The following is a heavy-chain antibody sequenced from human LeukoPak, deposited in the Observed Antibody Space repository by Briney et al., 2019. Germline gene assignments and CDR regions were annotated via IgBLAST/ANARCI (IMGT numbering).Heavy chain of an antibody. D-gene: IGHD4-23*01. CDR3: ARDRGYSTFDY. J-gene: IGHJ4*02. CDR1: GFTFSNYW. CDR2: INQDGSEE. Sequence: GSLRLSCAASGFTFSNYWMSWVRQAPGKGPEWVAHINQDGSEEHYMDSVKARFTISRDNAKNSLYLQMNSLRVDDTAVYYCARDRGYSTFDYWGQGTLVTVSS. V-gene: IGHV3-7*01.